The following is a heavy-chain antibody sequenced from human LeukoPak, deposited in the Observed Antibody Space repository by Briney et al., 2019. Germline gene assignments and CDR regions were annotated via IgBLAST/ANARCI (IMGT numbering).Heavy chain of an antibody. D-gene: IGHD3-10*01. J-gene: IGHJ4*02. V-gene: IGHV1-18*01. CDR3: ARDAITMVRGVMGY. Sequence: ASVKVSCKASGGTFSSYAISWVRQAPGQGLEWMGWISAYNGNTNYAQKLQGRVTMTTDTSTSTAYMELRSLRSDDTAVYYCARDAITMVRGVMGYWGQGTLVTVSS. CDR1: GGTFSSYA. CDR2: ISAYNGNT.